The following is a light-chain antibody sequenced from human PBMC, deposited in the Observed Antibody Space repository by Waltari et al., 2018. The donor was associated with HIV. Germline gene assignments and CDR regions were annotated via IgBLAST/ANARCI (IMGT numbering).Light chain of an antibody. Sequence: QSALTQRASVSGSPGQSITISCTGTISYIGTYKLVPCYQHYPGKAPNLLIYAVYKRASGVADRFSGSKSGNTAFLTVAGVKVEDEAAYYCCSYAGGRSFVLFGGGTRLTVL. CDR2: AVY. CDR3: CSYAGGRSFVL. J-gene: IGLJ3*02. CDR1: ISYIGTYKL. V-gene: IGLV2-23*02.